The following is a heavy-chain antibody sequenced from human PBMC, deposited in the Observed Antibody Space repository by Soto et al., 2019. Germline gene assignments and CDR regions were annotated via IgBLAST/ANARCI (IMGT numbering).Heavy chain of an antibody. CDR2: ISSSSSYI. CDR1: GFTFSSYS. V-gene: IGHV3-21*01. J-gene: IGHJ6*02. CDR3: ARKNSYDYYYYGMDV. Sequence: EVQLVESGGGLVKPGGSLRLSCAASGFTFSSYSMNWVRQAPGKGLEWVSSISSSSSYIYYADSVKGRFTISRDNAKNALHLQMNSLRAEDSAVYYCARKNSYDYYYYGMDVWGQGTTVTVSS. D-gene: IGHD5-18*01.